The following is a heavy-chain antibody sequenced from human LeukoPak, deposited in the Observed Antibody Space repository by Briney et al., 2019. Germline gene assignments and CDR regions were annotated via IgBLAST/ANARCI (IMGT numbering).Heavy chain of an antibody. CDR3: AKDSRVRGLPDYYYMDA. CDR2: ISGSGGST. V-gene: IGHV3-23*01. D-gene: IGHD2-21*02. CDR1: GFTFSSYA. Sequence: PGGSLRLSCAASGFTFSSYAMSWVRQAPGKGLEWVSAISGSGGSTYYADSVKGRFTISRDNSKNTLYLQMNSLRAEDTAVYYCAKDSRVRGLPDYYYMDAWGKGTTVTVSS. J-gene: IGHJ6*03.